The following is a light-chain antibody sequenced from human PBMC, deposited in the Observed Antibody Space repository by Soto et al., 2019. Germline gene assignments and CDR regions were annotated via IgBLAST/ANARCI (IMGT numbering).Light chain of an antibody. V-gene: IGLV1-40*01. CDR1: SSNIGAGSD. CDR2: DNN. Sequence: QSALTQPPSVSGAPGQRVTIPCTGSSSNIGAGSDVHWYQQLPGKAPKVLMFDNNNRPSGVPDRFSGSKSGTSASLAITGLQSEAEADYCCQSYDNILGGDVFGTGNKVTVL. CDR3: QSYDNILGGDV. J-gene: IGLJ1*01.